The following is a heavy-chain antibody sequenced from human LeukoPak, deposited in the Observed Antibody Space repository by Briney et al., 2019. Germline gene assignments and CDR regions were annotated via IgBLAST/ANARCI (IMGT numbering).Heavy chain of an antibody. CDR2: MNPNSGNT. CDR1: GYTFSSYD. CDR3: ARAGYGDLYYLDY. V-gene: IGHV1-8*03. Sequence: ASVKVSCKASGYTFSSYDINWVRQATGQGLEWMGWMNPNSGNTGYAQKFKGRVTITRNTSISTAYMELSSLRSDDTAVYYCARAGYGDLYYLDYWGQGTLVTVSS. D-gene: IGHD4-17*01. J-gene: IGHJ4*02.